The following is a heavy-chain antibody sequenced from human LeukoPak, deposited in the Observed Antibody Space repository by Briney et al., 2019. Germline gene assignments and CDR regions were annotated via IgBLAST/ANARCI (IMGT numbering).Heavy chain of an antibody. Sequence: GGSLRLSCAASGFTFSSYSMNWVRQAPGKGLEWVSSISSSSSYIYYADSVKGRFAISRDNAKNSLYLQMNSLRAEDTAVYYCARDSLTGPSDYWGQGTLVTVSS. D-gene: IGHD3-10*01. V-gene: IGHV3-21*01. CDR3: ARDSLTGPSDY. J-gene: IGHJ4*02. CDR2: ISSSSSYI. CDR1: GFTFSSYS.